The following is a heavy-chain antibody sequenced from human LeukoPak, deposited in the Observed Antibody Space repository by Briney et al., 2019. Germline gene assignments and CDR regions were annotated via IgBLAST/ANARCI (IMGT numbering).Heavy chain of an antibody. CDR1: GGTFSSYA. CDR3: ARTRYYYDSSGYYYANFDY. Sequence: ASVTVSCKASGGTFSSYAISWVRQAPGQGLEWMGGIIPIFGTANYAQKFQGRVTITTDESTSTAYMELSSLRSEDTAVYYCARTRYYYDSSGYYYANFDYWGQGTLVTVSS. J-gene: IGHJ4*02. CDR2: IIPIFGTA. D-gene: IGHD3-22*01. V-gene: IGHV1-69*05.